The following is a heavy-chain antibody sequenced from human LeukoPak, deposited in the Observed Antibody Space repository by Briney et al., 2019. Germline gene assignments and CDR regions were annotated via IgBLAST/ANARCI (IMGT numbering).Heavy chain of an antibody. CDR3: ARGLVVPAAPNWFDP. D-gene: IGHD2-2*01. V-gene: IGHV4-38-2*02. CDR2: IYHSGST. Sequence: SEPLSLTCTVSGYSISSGYYWGWIRQPPGKGLEWIGSIYHSGSTYYNPSLKSRVTISVDTSKNQFSLKLSSVTAADTAVYYCARGLVVPAAPNWFDPWGQGTLVTVSS. CDR1: GYSISSGYY. J-gene: IGHJ5*02.